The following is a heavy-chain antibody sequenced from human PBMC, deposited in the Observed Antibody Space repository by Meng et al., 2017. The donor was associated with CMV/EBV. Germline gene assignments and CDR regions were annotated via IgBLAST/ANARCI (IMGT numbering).Heavy chain of an antibody. CDR3: ARTYTANDPFDF. D-gene: IGHD5-18*01. J-gene: IGHJ3*01. CDR2: INPNSGST. Sequence: ASVKVSCKASGYIFTAYYIYWVRQASEQGLEWMGWINPNSGSTHYAQKFRGRVTVTRDASISTAYMELSSLRSDDTAVYYCARTYTANDPFDFWGQGTMVTVSS. V-gene: IGHV1-2*02. CDR1: GYIFTAYY.